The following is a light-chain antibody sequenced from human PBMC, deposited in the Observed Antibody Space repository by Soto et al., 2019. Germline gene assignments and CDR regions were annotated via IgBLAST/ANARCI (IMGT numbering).Light chain of an antibody. V-gene: IGLV2-11*01. CDR3: CSYAGSYPHVV. Sequence: HSALTQPRSVSGSPGQSVTISCTGTSSDVGGYNYVSWYQQHPGKAPKLMIYDVSKRPSGVPDRFSGSKSGNTASLTISGLQAEDEADYYCCSYAGSYPHVVFGGGTKLTVL. CDR2: DVS. J-gene: IGLJ2*01. CDR1: SSDVGGYNY.